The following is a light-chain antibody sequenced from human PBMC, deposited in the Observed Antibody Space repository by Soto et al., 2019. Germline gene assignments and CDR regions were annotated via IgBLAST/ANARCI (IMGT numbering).Light chain of an antibody. Sequence: QSALTQPASVSGSPGQSITISCTGTSSDIGGYNYVSWYQQHPGKAPKLMIYDVSNRPSGVSNRFSGSKSGNTASLTISGRHDEDEADYYCSSYTHSSIVYVPGTATKLTVL. J-gene: IGLJ1*01. CDR2: DVS. CDR3: SSYTHSSIVYV. CDR1: SSDIGGYNY. V-gene: IGLV2-14*01.